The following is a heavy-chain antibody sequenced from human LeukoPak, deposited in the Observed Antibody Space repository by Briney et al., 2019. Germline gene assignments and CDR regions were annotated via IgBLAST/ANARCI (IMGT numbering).Heavy chain of an antibody. CDR2: IYSGGST. Sequence: PGGSLRLSCAASGFTVSSNYMSWVRQAPGKGLEWVSVIYSGGSTYYADSVKGRFTISRDSSKTTLYLQMNILQAQDTALNYCARGLVQDVAEAGTGFDYWGQGTLVTVSS. CDR3: ARGLVQDVAEAGTGFDY. V-gene: IGHV3-53*01. CDR1: GFTVSSNY. D-gene: IGHD6-13*01. J-gene: IGHJ4*02.